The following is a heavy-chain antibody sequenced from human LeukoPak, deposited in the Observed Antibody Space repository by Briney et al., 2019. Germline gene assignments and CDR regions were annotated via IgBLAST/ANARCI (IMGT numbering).Heavy chain of an antibody. D-gene: IGHD3-10*01. J-gene: IGHJ5*02. CDR2: IIAILGIA. CDR1: GCTFSSYG. Sequence: ASVKVSCKASGCTFSSYGSSWVRQAPGQGLEWMGRIIAILGIANYAQKFQGRVTITADKSTSTAYMELSSLRSEDTAVYYCAGITMVRGVIGNWFDPWGQGTLVTVSS. V-gene: IGHV1-69*04. CDR3: AGITMVRGVIGNWFDP.